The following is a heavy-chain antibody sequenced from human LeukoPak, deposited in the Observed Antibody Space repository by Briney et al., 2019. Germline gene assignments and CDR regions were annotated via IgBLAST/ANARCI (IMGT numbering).Heavy chain of an antibody. V-gene: IGHV3-7*01. Sequence: PGASLRLSCAASGFTFSSYAMSWVRQAPGRGLEWVANIKEDGSEKYYVDSVKGRFTISRDNARNSLYLQMNSLRAEDTAVYYCASGRQLGYWGQGTLVTVSS. CDR3: ASGRQLGY. D-gene: IGHD6-13*01. J-gene: IGHJ4*02. CDR1: GFTFSSYA. CDR2: IKEDGSEK.